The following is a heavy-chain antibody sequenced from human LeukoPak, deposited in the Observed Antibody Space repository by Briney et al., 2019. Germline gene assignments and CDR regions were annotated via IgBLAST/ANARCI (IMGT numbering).Heavy chain of an antibody. CDR3: TTAYCGGDCYPPGW. CDR2: IKSKTDGGTT. V-gene: IGHV3-15*01. D-gene: IGHD2-21*01. Sequence: KTGGSLRLSCAASGFTFSNAWMSWVRQAPGKGLEWVGRIKSKTDGGTTDYAAPVKGRFTISRDDSKNTLYLQMNSLKTEDTAVYYCTTAYCGGDCYPPGWWGQGTLVTVSS. CDR1: GFTFSNAW. J-gene: IGHJ4*02.